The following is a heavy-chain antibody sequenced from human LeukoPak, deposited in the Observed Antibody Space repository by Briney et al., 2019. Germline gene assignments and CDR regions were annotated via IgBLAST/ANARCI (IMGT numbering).Heavy chain of an antibody. V-gene: IGHV1-2*02. CDR3: ARDPGGIAVAGNFDP. Sequence: ASVKVSCKASGYTFTGYYMHWVRQAPGQGLEWMGWINPNSGGTNYAQKFQGRVNMTRDTSISTAYMELSRLRSDDTAVYYCARDPGGIAVAGNFDPWGQGTLVTVSS. J-gene: IGHJ5*02. D-gene: IGHD6-19*01. CDR2: INPNSGGT. CDR1: GYTFTGYY.